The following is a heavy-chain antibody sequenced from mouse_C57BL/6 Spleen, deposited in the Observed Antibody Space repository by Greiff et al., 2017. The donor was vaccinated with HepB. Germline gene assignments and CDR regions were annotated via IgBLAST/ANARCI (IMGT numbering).Heavy chain of an antibody. Sequence: EVKVEESGPGLVKPSQSLSLTCSVTGYSITSGYYWNWIRQFPGNKLEWMGYISYDGSNNYNPSLKNRISITRDTSKNQFFLKLNSVTTEDTATYYCARENDEAMDYWGQGTSVTVSS. V-gene: IGHV3-6*01. D-gene: IGHD2-12*01. CDR3: ARENDEAMDY. CDR1: GYSITSGYY. J-gene: IGHJ4*01. CDR2: ISYDGSN.